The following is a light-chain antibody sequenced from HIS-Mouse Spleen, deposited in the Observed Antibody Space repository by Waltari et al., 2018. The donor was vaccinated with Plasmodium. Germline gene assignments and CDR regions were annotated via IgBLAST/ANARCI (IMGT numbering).Light chain of an antibody. J-gene: IGLJ2*01. CDR2: DGS. CDR1: NIGSKS. CDR3: QVWDSSSDHVV. Sequence: SYVLTQPPSVSVAPGQTARITCGGNNIGSKSVHWYQQKPGQAPVLVVYDGSDRPSGSTERFSGSNAGNTATLTISRVEAGDEADYYCQVWDSSSDHVVFGGGTKLTVL. V-gene: IGLV3-21*02.